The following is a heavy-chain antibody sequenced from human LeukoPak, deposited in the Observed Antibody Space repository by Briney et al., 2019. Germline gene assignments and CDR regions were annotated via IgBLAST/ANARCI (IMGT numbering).Heavy chain of an antibody. D-gene: IGHD6-13*01. CDR3: ARGAGIASTGTGSFDY. Sequence: GGSLRLSCAASGFTVSSNYMSWVRQAPGKGLEWFSVIYSGGRTYYADSAKGRFTISRDNSKNMLYLQMNSLRAEDTAVYYCARGAGIASTGTGSFDYWGQGTLVTVSS. V-gene: IGHV3-53*01. CDR2: IYSGGRT. CDR1: GFTVSSNY. J-gene: IGHJ4*02.